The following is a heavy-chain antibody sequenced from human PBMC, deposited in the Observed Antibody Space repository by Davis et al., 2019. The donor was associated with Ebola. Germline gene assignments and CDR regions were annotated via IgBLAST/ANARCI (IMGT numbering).Heavy chain of an antibody. V-gene: IGHV4-61*01. D-gene: IGHD2/OR15-2a*01. J-gene: IGHJ6*02. Sequence: PSETLSLTCTVSGGSVSSGSYYWSWIRQPPGKGLEWIGYIYYSGSTNYNPSLKSRVTISVDTSKNQFSLKLSSVTAADTAVYYCARGTTSYYYGMDVWGQGTTVTVSS. CDR1: GGSVSSGSYY. CDR3: ARGTTSYYYGMDV. CDR2: IYYSGST.